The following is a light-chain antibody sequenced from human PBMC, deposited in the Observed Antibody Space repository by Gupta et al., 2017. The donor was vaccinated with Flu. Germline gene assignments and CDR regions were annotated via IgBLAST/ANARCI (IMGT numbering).Light chain of an antibody. CDR2: RND. Sequence: RVTISCAGSSSKIGRNYVYWYQQRPGTAPKLLMYRNDQRPSGVPDRFSGSKSGTSASLASSGLRAEDEGDYYCAVGDDSLSGVVFGGGTKLTVL. CDR3: AVGDDSLSGVV. J-gene: IGLJ2*01. CDR1: SSKIGRNY. V-gene: IGLV1-47*01.